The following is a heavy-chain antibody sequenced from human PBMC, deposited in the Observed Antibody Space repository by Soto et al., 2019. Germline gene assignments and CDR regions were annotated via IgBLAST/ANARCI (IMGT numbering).Heavy chain of an antibody. CDR3: ARGCFYGGNQGCDY. CDR1: GLSFSSYA. Sequence: GGSLRLSCAASGLSFSSYAMSWVRQAPGKGLEWVSVISGSGGSTYYADSVKGRFTISRDNAKNSLFLQMNSLRAEDTALYYCARGCFYGGNQGCDYWGQGT. D-gene: IGHD4-17*01. J-gene: IGHJ4*02. CDR2: ISGSGGST. V-gene: IGHV3-23*01.